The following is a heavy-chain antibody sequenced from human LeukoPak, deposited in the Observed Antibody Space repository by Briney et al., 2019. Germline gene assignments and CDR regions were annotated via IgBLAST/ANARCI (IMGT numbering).Heavy chain of an antibody. CDR2: ISAYNGNT. CDR1: GYTFTSYG. Sequence: ASVKVSCKASGYTFTSYGISWVRQAPGQGLEWMGWISAYNGNTNYAQKFQGRVTMTTDTSTSTAYMELRSLRSDDTAVYYCARGARGYSNQIPFDYWGQGTLVTVSS. V-gene: IGHV1-18*01. CDR3: ARGARGYSNQIPFDY. D-gene: IGHD4-11*01. J-gene: IGHJ4*02.